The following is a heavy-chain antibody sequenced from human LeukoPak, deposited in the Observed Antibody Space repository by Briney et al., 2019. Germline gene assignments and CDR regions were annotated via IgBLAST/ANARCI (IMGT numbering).Heavy chain of an antibody. V-gene: IGHV3-53*01. D-gene: IGHD1-14*01. CDR1: GFTVSSNY. J-gene: IGHJ3*02. CDR2: IYSGGST. Sequence: GGSLRLSCAASGFTVSSNYMSWVRQAPGEGLEWVSVIYSGGSTYYADSVKGRFTISRDNAKNTLYLQMNSLRAEDTAVYYCARRNLGAFDIWGQGTMVTVSS. CDR3: ARRNLGAFDI.